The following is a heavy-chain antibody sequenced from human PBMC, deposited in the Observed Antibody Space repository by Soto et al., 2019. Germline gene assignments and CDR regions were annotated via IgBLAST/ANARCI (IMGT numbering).Heavy chain of an antibody. D-gene: IGHD2-21*01. J-gene: IGHJ6*02. CDR3: ARHPLIVAVSSDYGMDV. Sequence: QVQLVQSGAEVKKPGASVKVSCKASGYTFTNYGINWVQQAPGQGLEWMEWINVYSGNTNYAQSLQGRVTMTTDTSTNTAYMELRSLRSDDTAVYYCARHPLIVAVSSDYGMDVWGQGTTFTVSS. CDR1: GYTFTNYG. V-gene: IGHV1-18*01. CDR2: INVYSGNT.